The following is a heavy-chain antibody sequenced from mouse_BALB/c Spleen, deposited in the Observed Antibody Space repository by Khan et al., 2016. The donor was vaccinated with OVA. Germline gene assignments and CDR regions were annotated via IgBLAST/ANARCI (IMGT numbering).Heavy chain of an antibody. CDR1: GYTFTDFT. V-gene: IGHV1S137*01. CDR2: ISTYYGDV. CDR3: TRGAGGSRFAY. J-gene: IGHJ3*01. Sequence: QIQLVQSGAELVRPGVSVKISCKGSGYTFTDFTIHWVKQSHALSLEWIGVISTYYGDVTYNQKFKGKATMTVDKSSSTTYMELARLTSEDSAIYDCTRGAGGSRFAYGGQGTLVTVAA.